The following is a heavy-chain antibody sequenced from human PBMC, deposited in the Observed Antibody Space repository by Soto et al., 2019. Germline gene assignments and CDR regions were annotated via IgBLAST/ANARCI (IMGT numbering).Heavy chain of an antibody. Sequence: GGSLRRSGATSRFTFSNQSINGVSEAPGKGLEWVSGISDGGDSTYYADCVKGRFNIFRDNSKNSVYLHMNSLSAEDTDVYYCARRVWGQGTLVTVSS. J-gene: IGHJ4*02. CDR3: ARRV. CDR2: ISDGGDST. V-gene: IGHV3-23*01. CDR1: RFTFSNQS.